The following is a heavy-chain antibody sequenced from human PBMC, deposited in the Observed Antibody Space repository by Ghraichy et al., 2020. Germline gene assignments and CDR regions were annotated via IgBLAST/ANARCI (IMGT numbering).Heavy chain of an antibody. J-gene: IGHJ5*02. Sequence: SETLSLTCTVSGGSISSAVYYWGWIRQPPGKGLEWIGIVSYGGSTYYKPSLKSRVTISVDTSRNQVSLKLNAVTAADTAVYYCASPGVAVEGWFAPWGQGTLVPVSP. CDR2: VSYGGST. V-gene: IGHV4-39*01. CDR3: ASPGVAVEGWFAP. D-gene: IGHD2-15*01. CDR1: GGSISSAVYY.